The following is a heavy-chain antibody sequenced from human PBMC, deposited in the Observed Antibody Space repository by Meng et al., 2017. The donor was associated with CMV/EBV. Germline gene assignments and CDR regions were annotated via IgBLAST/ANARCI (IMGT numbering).Heavy chain of an antibody. CDR1: GGTFSSYA. D-gene: IGHD2-2*01. J-gene: IGHJ6*02. V-gene: IGHV1-69*05. Sequence: SVTVSCQASGGTFSSYAISWVRQAPGQGLEWMGGIIPIFGTANYAQKYQGRVTITTDESTSTAYMELSSLRSEDTAVYYCATDPDIVVVPAAIGYYYYYGMDVWGQGTTVTVSS. CDR2: IIPIFGTA. CDR3: ATDPDIVVVPAAIGYYYYYGMDV.